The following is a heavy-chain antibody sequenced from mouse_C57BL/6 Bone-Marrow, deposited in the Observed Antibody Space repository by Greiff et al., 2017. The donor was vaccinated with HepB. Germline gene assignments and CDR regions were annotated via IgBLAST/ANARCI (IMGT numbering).Heavy chain of an antibody. Sequence: EVKLVESGGGLVQPKGSLKLSCAASGFSFNTYAMNWVRQAPGKGLEWVARIRSKSNNYATYYADSVKDRFTISRDDSESMLYLQMNNLKTEDTAMYYCVRDYYGSSLDVWGTGTTVTVSS. D-gene: IGHD1-1*01. CDR1: GFSFNTYA. J-gene: IGHJ1*03. V-gene: IGHV10-1*01. CDR3: VRDYYGSSLDV. CDR2: IRSKSNNYAT.